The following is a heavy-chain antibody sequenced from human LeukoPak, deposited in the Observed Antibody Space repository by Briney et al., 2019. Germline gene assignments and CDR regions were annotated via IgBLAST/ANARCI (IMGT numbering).Heavy chain of an antibody. V-gene: IGHV4-34*01. J-gene: IGHJ3*02. CDR1: GGFFSGYY. CDR3: ARWTLRVGATRADAFDI. CDR2: FNHSGSP. D-gene: IGHD1-26*01. Sequence: KPSATLSPTCAFYGGFFSGYYWSWIRQPPGKGLEWIWEFNHSGSPNYNPPLKRRLPISVDTSKNQFFLKLDSVTAADTAVYYCARWTLRVGATRADAFDIWGQGTMVTVSS.